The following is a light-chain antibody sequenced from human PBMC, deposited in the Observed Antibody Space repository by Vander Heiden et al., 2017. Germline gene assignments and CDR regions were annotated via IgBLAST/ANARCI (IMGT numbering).Light chain of an antibody. V-gene: IGLV1-40*01. Sequence: QSVLTQPPSVSGAPGQRVTISCTGTSSIIGPSYDVHWYQQVPGRAPKLLIFGNNNRPSGVPDRFSGSKSGTSASLAINELQAEDEADYCCQSYDSSLSGVFGGGTKLTVL. CDR2: GNN. J-gene: IGLJ2*01. CDR3: QSYDSSLSGV. CDR1: SSIIGPSYD.